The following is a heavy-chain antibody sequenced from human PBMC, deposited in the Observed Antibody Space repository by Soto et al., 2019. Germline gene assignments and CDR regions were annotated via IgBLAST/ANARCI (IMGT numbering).Heavy chain of an antibody. CDR1: GYMFTKSA. CDR2: ISGDSGNT. V-gene: IGHV1-3*01. CDR3: ARDGVAAGNINFDY. J-gene: IGHJ4*01. Sequence: ASVKVSCKASGYMFTKSAMHWVRQAPGQRLEWMGWISGDSGNTKYSPKLQDRVTITRDTSASTAYMELSSLRSEDTALYYCARDGVAAGNINFDYWGQGTLVIVS. D-gene: IGHD6-19*01.